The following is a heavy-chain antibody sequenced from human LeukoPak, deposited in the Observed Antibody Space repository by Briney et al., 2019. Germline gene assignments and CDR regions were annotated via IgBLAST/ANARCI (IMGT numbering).Heavy chain of an antibody. CDR1: GGSISSSSYY. CDR2: IYYSGST. D-gene: IGHD1-26*01. V-gene: IGHV4-39*01. Sequence: SETLSLTCTVSGGSISSSSYYWGWIRQPPGKGLEWIGSIYYSGSTYYNPSLKSRVTISVDTSKNQFSLKLSSVTAADTAVYYCASSIVGASNWFDPWGQGTLVTVSS. J-gene: IGHJ5*02. CDR3: ASSIVGASNWFDP.